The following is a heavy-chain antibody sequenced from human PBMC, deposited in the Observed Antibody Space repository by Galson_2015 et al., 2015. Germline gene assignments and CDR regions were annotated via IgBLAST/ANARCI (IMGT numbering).Heavy chain of an antibody. Sequence: ALRLSYAACGFTFNRYAMHWVRHAPGNGQEGVVVISYDGSNKYYADPVKGRFTISRDNSKNTLYLQMNSLRAEDTAVYYCAREVLYYGSGSYYFDYWGQGTLVTVSS. D-gene: IGHD3-10*01. CDR2: ISYDGSNK. CDR3: AREVLYYGSGSYYFDY. V-gene: IGHV3-30-3*01. J-gene: IGHJ4*02. CDR1: GFTFNRYA.